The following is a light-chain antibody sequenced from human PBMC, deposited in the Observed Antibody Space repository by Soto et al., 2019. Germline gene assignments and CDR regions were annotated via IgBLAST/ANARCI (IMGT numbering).Light chain of an antibody. V-gene: IGKV1-5*03. CDR3: QQYNSYPWT. CDR1: QNIYTW. Sequence: DIQMTQSPSTLSASIGDRVTITCRASQNIYTWLAWYQQKPGQAPNLLIYKASTLKSGVPSRFRGSGSGTEFRLTIHILRPDDFATYNCQQYNSYPWTFGQGTKVEI. J-gene: IGKJ1*01. CDR2: KAS.